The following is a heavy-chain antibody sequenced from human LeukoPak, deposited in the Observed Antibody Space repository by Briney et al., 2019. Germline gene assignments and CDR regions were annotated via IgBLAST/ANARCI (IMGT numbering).Heavy chain of an antibody. CDR3: ATSHYDFWSGYYPFDY. CDR2: IYYSGST. V-gene: IGHV4-39*01. J-gene: IGHJ4*02. D-gene: IGHD3-3*01. Sequence: PSETLSLTCTVSGGSISSSSYYWGWIRQPPGKGLEWIGSIYYSGSTYYNPSLKSRVTISVDTSKNQFSLKLSSVTAADTAVYYCATSHYDFWSGYYPFDYWGQGTLVTVSS. CDR1: GGSISSSSYY.